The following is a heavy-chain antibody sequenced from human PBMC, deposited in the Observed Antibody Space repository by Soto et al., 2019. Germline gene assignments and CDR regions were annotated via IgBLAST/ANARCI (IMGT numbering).Heavy chain of an antibody. CDR1: GYTFTGYY. J-gene: IGHJ5*02. CDR3: ARAAGYCSSTSCYAGWFDP. V-gene: IGHV1-2*02. D-gene: IGHD2-2*01. CDR2: INPNSGGT. Sequence: ASLKVSCKASGYTFTGYYMHWVRQAPGQGLEWMGWINPNSGGTNYAQKFQGRVTMTRDTSISTAYMELSRLRSDDTAVYYCARAAGYCSSTSCYAGWFDPWGQGTLVTV.